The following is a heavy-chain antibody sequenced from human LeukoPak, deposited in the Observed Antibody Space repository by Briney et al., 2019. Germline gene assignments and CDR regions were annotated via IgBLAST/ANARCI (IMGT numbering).Heavy chain of an antibody. CDR3: ARDTERYDSIGLFDY. CDR1: GYTFSNYV. J-gene: IGHJ4*02. V-gene: IGHV1-18*01. CDR2: ISTYTGNS. D-gene: IGHD3-22*01. Sequence: ASVKVSCKTSGYTFSNYVLSWVRQAPGQGLEWMGRISTYTGNSSYAQKYQGRVTMTTDTSTSTAYMELRSLRSDDTAVYYCARDTERYDSIGLFDYWGQGTLVTVSS.